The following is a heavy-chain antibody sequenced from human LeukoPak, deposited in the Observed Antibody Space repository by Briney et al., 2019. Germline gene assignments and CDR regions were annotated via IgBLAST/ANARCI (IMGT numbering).Heavy chain of an antibody. CDR2: IYYSGST. V-gene: IGHV4-59*01. Sequence: SETLSLTCTVSGGSISSYYWSWIRQPPGKGLEWIGYIYYSGSTNYNPSLKSRVTISVDTSKNQFSLKLSSVTAADTAVYYCARDALSGMVVAATPDYWGQGTLVTVSS. CDR3: ARDALSGMVVAATPDY. D-gene: IGHD2-15*01. J-gene: IGHJ4*02. CDR1: GGSISSYY.